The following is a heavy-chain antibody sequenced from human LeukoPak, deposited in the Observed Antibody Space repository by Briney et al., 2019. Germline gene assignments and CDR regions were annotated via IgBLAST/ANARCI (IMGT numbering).Heavy chain of an antibody. D-gene: IGHD6-13*01. Sequence: GGFLRLSCAASGFTFSGYAMSWVRQAPGKGLEWVSGISGSGVTIFYADSVKGRFTISRDNSKNTLYLQMNSLRAEDTAVYYCAKAFDAYTSSRRQNWFDPWGQGTLVTVSS. CDR3: AKAFDAYTSSRRQNWFDP. CDR2: ISGSGVTI. CDR1: GFTFSGYA. V-gene: IGHV3-23*01. J-gene: IGHJ5*02.